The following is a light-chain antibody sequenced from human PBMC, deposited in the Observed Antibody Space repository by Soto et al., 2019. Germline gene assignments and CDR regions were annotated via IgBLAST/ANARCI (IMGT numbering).Light chain of an antibody. CDR2: EVS. J-gene: IGLJ1*01. V-gene: IGLV2-8*01. CDR1: SRDIGNYNY. CDR3: NSYTGTSNV. Sequence: QSALTQPASVSGSPGQSITISCTGTSRDIGNYNYVSWYQHHPGKAPKLIIYEVSERPSGVPDRFSGSKSGNTASLTVSGLQAEDEADYYCNSYTGTSNVFGTGTKVTVL.